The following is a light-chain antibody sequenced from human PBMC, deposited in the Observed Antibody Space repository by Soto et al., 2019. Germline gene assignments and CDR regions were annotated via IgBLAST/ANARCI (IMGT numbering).Light chain of an antibody. CDR1: SSDVGGYKY. CDR2: DVS. V-gene: IGLV2-14*01. Sequence: QSVLTQPATVSESPGQSITISCTGTSSDVGGYKYVSWYQQHPGEAPKLMIYDVSNRPSGVSNRFSGSKSGNTASLTISGLQAEDEADYYCSSYTSSSTRVFGTGTKLTVL. J-gene: IGLJ1*01. CDR3: SSYTSSSTRV.